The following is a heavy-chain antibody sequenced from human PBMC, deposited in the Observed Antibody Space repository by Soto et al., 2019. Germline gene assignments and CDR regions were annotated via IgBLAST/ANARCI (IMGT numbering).Heavy chain of an antibody. J-gene: IGHJ4*02. CDR2: IRSKAKNYAT. D-gene: IGHD3-9*01. V-gene: IGHV3-73*01. Sequence: PGGSLILSCAASGFTFTDSAIHWVRQASGKGLEWVGRIRSKAKNYATAYAASVEGRFTISRDDSKNTLYLQMNSLRAEDTAVYYCARDGIDDWLLTNYFDYWGQGTLVTVSS. CDR3: ARDGIDDWLLTNYFDY. CDR1: GFTFTDSA.